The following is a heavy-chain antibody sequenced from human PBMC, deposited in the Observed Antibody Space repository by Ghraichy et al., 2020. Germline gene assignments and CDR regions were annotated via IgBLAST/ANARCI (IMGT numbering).Heavy chain of an antibody. D-gene: IGHD3-10*01. CDR3: ARGVDNSFLQTPHYYGSGSYHLFDY. CDR1: GGSISSYY. CDR2: IYYSGSA. J-gene: IGHJ4*02. Sequence: TLSLTCSVSGGSISSYYWSWIRQPPGKGLEWIGYIYYSGSANYNPSLKSRVTISVDTSKNQFSLKLSSVTAADTALYYCARGVDNSFLQTPHYYGSGSYHLFDYWGQGTLVTVSS. V-gene: IGHV4-59*01.